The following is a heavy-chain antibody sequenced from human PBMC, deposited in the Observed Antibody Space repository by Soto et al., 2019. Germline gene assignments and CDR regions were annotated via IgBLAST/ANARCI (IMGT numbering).Heavy chain of an antibody. CDR1: GGSVSSGSYY. V-gene: IGHV4-61*01. Sequence: QVQLQESGPGLVKPSETLSLTCTVSGGSVSSGSYYWTWIRQPPGKGLEWIGYIYYSGSTKYNPSLKSRVTISVDTSKNQFSLKLSSVTAADTVVYYCARDYASRIAGSGNGFEYWGQGTLVTVSS. CDR3: ARDYASRIAGSGNGFEY. J-gene: IGHJ4*02. CDR2: IYYSGST. D-gene: IGHD1-26*01.